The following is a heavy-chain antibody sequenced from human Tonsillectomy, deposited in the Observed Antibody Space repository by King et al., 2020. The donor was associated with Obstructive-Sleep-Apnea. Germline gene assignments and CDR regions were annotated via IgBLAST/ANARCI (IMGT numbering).Heavy chain of an antibody. D-gene: IGHD3-22*01. CDR1: GFTFSTYT. CDR3: VRAGDYDSSGYHYRYYYYGMDV. J-gene: IGHJ6*02. Sequence: VQLVESGGGVVQPGRSLRLSCAASGFTFSTYTMHWVRQAPGKGLEWVAVFSYDGSDEYYADSVKGRFTISRDNSKNTLYLQMNSLKPEDTAVYYCVRAGDYDSSGYHYRYYYYGMDVWGQGTTVTVSS. CDR2: FSYDGSDE. V-gene: IGHV3-30*04.